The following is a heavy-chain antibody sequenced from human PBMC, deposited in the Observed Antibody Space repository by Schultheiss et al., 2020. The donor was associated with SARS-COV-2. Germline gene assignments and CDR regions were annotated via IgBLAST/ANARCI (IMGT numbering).Heavy chain of an antibody. Sequence: SETLSLTCTVSGGSISSSSYYWGWIRQPPGKGLEWIGSIYYSGSTYYNPSLKSRVTISVDTSKNQFSLKLSSVTAADTAVYYCARQGRWPTDSFDYWGQGTLVTVSS. D-gene: IGHD4-23*01. J-gene: IGHJ4*02. CDR3: ARQGRWPTDSFDY. CDR1: GGSISSSSYY. V-gene: IGHV4-39*01. CDR2: IYYSGST.